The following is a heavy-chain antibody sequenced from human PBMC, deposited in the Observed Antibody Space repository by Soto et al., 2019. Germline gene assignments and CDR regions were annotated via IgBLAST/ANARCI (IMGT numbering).Heavy chain of an antibody. D-gene: IGHD6-6*01. J-gene: IGHJ6*02. CDR1: GFTFSSYS. CDR3: ARVARGSSPVYYYYGMDV. V-gene: IGHV3-21*01. CDR2: ISSSSSYI. Sequence: PGGSLRLSCAASGFTFSSYSMNWVRQAPGKGLEWVSSISSSSSYIYYADSVKGRFTISRDNAKNSLYLQMNSLRAEDTAVYYCARVARGSSPVYYYYGMDVWGQGTTVTVS.